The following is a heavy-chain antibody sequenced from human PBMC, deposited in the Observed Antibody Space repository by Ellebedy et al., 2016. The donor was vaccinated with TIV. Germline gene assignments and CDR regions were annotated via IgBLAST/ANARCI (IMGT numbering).Heavy chain of an antibody. CDR2: ITGGGDTT. Sequence: GESLKISXAASGFSFSNYAMSWVRQAPGKGLQWVSSITGGGDTTYYADFVKGRFTMSRDNSKNTLFLQMDSLGVEDTAVYYCARADGIPIVTRIPFYYWGQGTLVTVSS. J-gene: IGHJ4*02. V-gene: IGHV3-23*01. CDR3: ARADGIPIVTRIPFYY. CDR1: GFSFSNYA. D-gene: IGHD2/OR15-2a*01.